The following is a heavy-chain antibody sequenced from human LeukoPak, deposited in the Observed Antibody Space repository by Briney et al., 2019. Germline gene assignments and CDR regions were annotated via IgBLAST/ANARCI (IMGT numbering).Heavy chain of an antibody. Sequence: GASVKVSCKASGYTFTSYGINWVRQATGQGLEWMGWMNPNSGNTGYAQKFQGRVTMTRNTSISTAYMELSSLRSEDTAVYYCARGLGSITMVRGVIGEDYWGQGTLVTVSS. D-gene: IGHD3-10*01. CDR3: ARGLGSITMVRGVIGEDY. J-gene: IGHJ4*02. V-gene: IGHV1-8*01. CDR1: GYTFTSYG. CDR2: MNPNSGNT.